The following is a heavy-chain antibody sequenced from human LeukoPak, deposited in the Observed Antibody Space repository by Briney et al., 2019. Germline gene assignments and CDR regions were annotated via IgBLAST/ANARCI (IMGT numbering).Heavy chain of an antibody. Sequence: ASVKVSCKASGYTFTGYYMHWVRQAPGQGLEWMGWINPNSGGANYAQKFQGRVTMTRDTSISTAYMELSRLRSDDTAVYYCARVPAATYHFDYWGQGTLVTVSS. V-gene: IGHV1-2*02. CDR2: INPNSGGA. J-gene: IGHJ4*02. CDR3: ARVPAATYHFDY. D-gene: IGHD2-2*01. CDR1: GYTFTGYY.